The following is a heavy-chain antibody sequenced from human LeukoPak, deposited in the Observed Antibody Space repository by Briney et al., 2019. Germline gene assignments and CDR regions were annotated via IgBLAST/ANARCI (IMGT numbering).Heavy chain of an antibody. CDR3: ARVGISNHITVVAATYFDY. D-gene: IGHD2-15*01. J-gene: IGHJ4*02. Sequence: ASVKVSCKASGYTFTSYGISWVRQAPGQGLEWMGWISAYNGNTNYAQKLQGRVTMTTDTSTSTAYMELRSLRSDDTAVYYCARVGISNHITVVAATYFDYWGQGTLVTVSS. V-gene: IGHV1-18*01. CDR1: GYTFTSYG. CDR2: ISAYNGNT.